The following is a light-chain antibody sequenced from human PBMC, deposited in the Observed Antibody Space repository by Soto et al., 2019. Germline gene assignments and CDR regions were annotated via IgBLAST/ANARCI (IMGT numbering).Light chain of an antibody. CDR2: KTS. V-gene: IGKV1-5*03. Sequence: NPMSPSPPPLSSFFGEKDTFSFSASQNIGYWLAWYQQKPGQAPVLLIEKTSSLQSGVASRFYGSGSGTDFTLTITSLQTDDVGTYYCQQYSRYWTFGPGTKVDIK. J-gene: IGKJ1*01. CDR3: QQYSRYWT. CDR1: QNIGYW.